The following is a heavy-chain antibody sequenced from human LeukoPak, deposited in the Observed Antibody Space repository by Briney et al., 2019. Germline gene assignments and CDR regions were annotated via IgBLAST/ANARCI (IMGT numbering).Heavy chain of an antibody. CDR3: ARVDGYYDSSGYYY. D-gene: IGHD3-22*01. J-gene: IGHJ4*02. CDR1: GGTFSSYA. V-gene: IGHV1-69*04. Sequence: EASVKVSCKASGGTFSSYAISWVRQAPGQGLEWMGRIIPIFGIANYAQKFQGRVTITADKSTSTVYVELSSLRSEDTAVYYCARVDGYYDSSGYYYWGQGTLVTVSS. CDR2: IIPIFGIA.